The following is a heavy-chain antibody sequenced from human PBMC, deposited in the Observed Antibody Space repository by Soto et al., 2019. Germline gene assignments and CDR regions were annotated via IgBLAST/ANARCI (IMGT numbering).Heavy chain of an antibody. D-gene: IGHD3-10*01. CDR3: ARAPPGPSPRWVL. CDR2: IYPTGTT. J-gene: IGHJ6*02. V-gene: IGHV4-30-2*06. CDR1: GGSISSGGYS. Sequence: SETLSLTCTVSGGSISSGGYSWSWIRQSPEKGLEWIGCIYPTGTTYYHPSLKSRVTISVDTSRNQFSLNLTSVTAADTAVYYCARAPPGPSPRWVLCGQGTTVTVYS.